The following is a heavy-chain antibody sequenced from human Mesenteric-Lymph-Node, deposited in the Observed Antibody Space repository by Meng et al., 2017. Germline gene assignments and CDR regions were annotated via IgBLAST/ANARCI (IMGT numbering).Heavy chain of an antibody. CDR3: ARDVATVTYFDY. V-gene: IGHV3-33*01. J-gene: IGHJ4*02. Sequence: GESLKISCAASGFTFSSYGMHWVRQAPGKGLEWVAVIWYDGSNKYYADSVKGRFTISRDNSKNTLYLQMNSLRAEDTAVYYCARDVATVTYFDYWGQGTLVTVSS. CDR1: GFTFSSYG. D-gene: IGHD4-17*01. CDR2: IWYDGSNK.